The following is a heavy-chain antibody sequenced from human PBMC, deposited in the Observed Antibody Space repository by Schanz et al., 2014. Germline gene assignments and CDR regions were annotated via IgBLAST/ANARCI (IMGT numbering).Heavy chain of an antibody. D-gene: IGHD6-13*01. Sequence: QVQLQESGPGLVRPSETLSLTCTVSGGSISSGGYYWSWIRQHPGKGLEWFGYIYDGGGTNYNPSLKSRVTISVDTSKNQFSRRLSSVAAADTAVYYSARARSWPDYWGQGTLVTVSS. CDR3: ARARSWPDY. CDR2: IYDGGGT. V-gene: IGHV4-31*03. J-gene: IGHJ4*02. CDR1: GGSISSGGYY.